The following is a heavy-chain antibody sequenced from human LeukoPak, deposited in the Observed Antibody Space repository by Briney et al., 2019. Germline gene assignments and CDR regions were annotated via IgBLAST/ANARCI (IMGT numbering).Heavy chain of an antibody. Sequence: SETLSLTCTVSGGSISSSSYYWGWIRQPPGKGLEWIGSIYYSGSTSYNPSLKSRVTISVDTSKTQFSLKLSSVTAADTAVYYCARQTGSGLFILPGGQGTLVTVSS. CDR1: GGSISSSSYY. J-gene: IGHJ4*02. CDR2: IYYSGST. CDR3: ARQTGSGLFILP. V-gene: IGHV4-39*01. D-gene: IGHD3/OR15-3a*01.